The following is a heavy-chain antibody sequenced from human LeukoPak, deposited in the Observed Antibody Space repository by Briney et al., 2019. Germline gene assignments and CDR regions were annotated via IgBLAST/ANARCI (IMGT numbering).Heavy chain of an antibody. J-gene: IGHJ4*02. CDR1: GFTVNNKY. CDR2: ISSGDNT. Sequence: GGSLRLSCAASGFTVNNKYMNWVRQAPGKGLEWVSVISSGDNTYYADSVKGRFTISRDNSKNTLYLQMNSLRAEDTAVYYCARDLGDGDYAHWGQGTLVTVSS. V-gene: IGHV3-53*01. D-gene: IGHD4-17*01. CDR3: ARDLGDGDYAH.